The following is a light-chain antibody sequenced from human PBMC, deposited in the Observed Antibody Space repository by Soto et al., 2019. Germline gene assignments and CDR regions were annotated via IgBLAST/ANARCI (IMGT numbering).Light chain of an antibody. CDR2: DAS. CDR3: QQRSNWPPVT. J-gene: IGKJ4*01. CDR1: QSVSSY. V-gene: IGKV3-11*01. Sequence: EIVLAQSPATLSLPPGERATLSCRARQSVSSYLAWYQQKPGQAPRLLIYDASNRATGIPARFSGSGSGTDFTLTISSLEPEDFAVYYCQQRSNWPPVTFGGGTKVDIK.